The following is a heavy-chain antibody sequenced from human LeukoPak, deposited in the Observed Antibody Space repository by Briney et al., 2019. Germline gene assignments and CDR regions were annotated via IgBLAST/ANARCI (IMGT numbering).Heavy chain of an antibody. CDR2: IYYSGST. V-gene: IGHV4-59*01. Sequence: SETLSLTCTVSGGSISSYYWSWIRQPPGKGLEWIGYIYYSGSTNYNPSLKSRVTISVDTSKNQLSLKLSSVTAADTAVYYCARGREQWPNYYYGMDVWGQGTTVTVSS. D-gene: IGHD6-19*01. J-gene: IGHJ6*02. CDR1: GGSISSYY. CDR3: ARGREQWPNYYYGMDV.